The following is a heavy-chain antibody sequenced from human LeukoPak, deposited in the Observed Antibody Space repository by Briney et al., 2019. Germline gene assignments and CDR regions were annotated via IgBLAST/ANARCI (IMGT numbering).Heavy chain of an antibody. J-gene: IGHJ4*02. V-gene: IGHV4-59*01. CDR1: GGTFSSYY. Sequence: SETLSLTCTVSGGTFSSYYWTWIRQPPGKGLEWIGYMDSSGSTIYNPSLQSRLTMSLDTSKIQFSLRLSSVTAADTGIYYCTRAVGDSGYGRFSDCWGQGSLVTVSS. CDR2: MDSSGST. D-gene: IGHD5-12*01. CDR3: TRAVGDSGYGRFSDC.